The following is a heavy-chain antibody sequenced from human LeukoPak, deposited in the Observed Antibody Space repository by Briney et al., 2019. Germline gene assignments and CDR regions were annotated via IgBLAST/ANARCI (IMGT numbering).Heavy chain of an antibody. D-gene: IGHD1/OR15-1a*01. V-gene: IGHV1-69*13. CDR3: ARCSGTTRYFDY. Sequence: SVKVSCRASGGTFSSYAISWVRQAPGQGLEWMGGIIPIFGTANYAQKFQGRVTITADESTSTAYMELSSLRSEDTAVYYCARCSGTTRYFDYWGQGTLVTVSS. J-gene: IGHJ4*02. CDR1: GGTFSSYA. CDR2: IIPIFGTA.